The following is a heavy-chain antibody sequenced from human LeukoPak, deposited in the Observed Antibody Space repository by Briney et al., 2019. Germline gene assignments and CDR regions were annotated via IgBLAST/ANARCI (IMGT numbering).Heavy chain of an antibody. CDR3: ARHRSGSYRYFDY. J-gene: IGHJ4*02. V-gene: IGHV4-59*08. Sequence: PSETLSLTCTVSGGSISSYSWSWIRQPPGKGLEWIGYIYYSRSTNYNPSLKSRVTISVDTSKNQFSLKLSSVTAADTAVYYCARHRSGSYRYFDYWGQGTLVTVSS. CDR2: IYYSRST. D-gene: IGHD1-26*01. CDR1: GGSISSYS.